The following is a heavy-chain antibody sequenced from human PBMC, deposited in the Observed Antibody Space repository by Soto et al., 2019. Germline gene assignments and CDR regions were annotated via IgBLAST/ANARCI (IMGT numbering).Heavy chain of an antibody. V-gene: IGHV4-59*01. CDR2: IYYSGST. Sequence: SETLVLTCTVSGGSIRSYYWSWIRQPPGKGLEWIGYIYYSGSTNYNPSLKSRVTISVDTSKNQFSLKLSSVTAADTAVYYCARRYGASFDYWGQGTLVTVSS. CDR1: GGSIRSYY. D-gene: IGHD4-17*01. J-gene: IGHJ4*02. CDR3: ARRYGASFDY.